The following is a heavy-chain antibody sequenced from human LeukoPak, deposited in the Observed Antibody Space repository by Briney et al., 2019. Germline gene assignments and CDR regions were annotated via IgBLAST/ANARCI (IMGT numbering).Heavy chain of an antibody. CDR2: IYPGDSDT. CDR1: GYSFTSYW. V-gene: IGHV5-51*01. CDR3: ARLGVTIFGVADSPDY. J-gene: IGHJ4*02. D-gene: IGHD3-3*01. Sequence: GESLKISCKGSGYSFTSYWIGWVRQLPGKGLECMGIIYPGDSDTRYSPSFQGQVTISADKSISTAYLQWSSLKASDTAMYYCARLGVTIFGVADSPDYWGQGTLVTVSS.